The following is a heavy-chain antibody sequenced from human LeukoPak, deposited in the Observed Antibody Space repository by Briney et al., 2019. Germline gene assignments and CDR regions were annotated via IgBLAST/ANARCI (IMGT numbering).Heavy chain of an antibody. CDR1: GFTVSSNY. Sequence: PGGSLRLSCAASGFTVSSNYMSWVCQAPGKGLEWVSVIYSGGSTYSADSVKGRFTISRDNSKNTLYLQMNSLRAEDTAVYYCARGRLGGHLDYWGQGTLVTVSS. CDR3: ARGRLGGHLDY. V-gene: IGHV3-53*01. CDR2: IYSGGST. J-gene: IGHJ4*02. D-gene: IGHD3-16*01.